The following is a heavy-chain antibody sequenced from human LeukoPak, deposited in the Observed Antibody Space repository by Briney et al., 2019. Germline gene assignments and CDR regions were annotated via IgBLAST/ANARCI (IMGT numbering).Heavy chain of an antibody. CDR2: TRNRANSYTT. D-gene: IGHD1-1*01. J-gene: IGHJ4*02. CDR1: GFTLSDHY. V-gene: IGHV3-72*01. Sequence: PGGSLRLSCAASGFTLSDHYMDWVRQAPGKGLEWVGRTRNRANSYTTDYAASVKGRFTISRDDLKSSLYLQMNSLRTEDTAVYYCARALTTLTYEGYWGQGTLVTVSS. CDR3: ARALTTLTYEGY.